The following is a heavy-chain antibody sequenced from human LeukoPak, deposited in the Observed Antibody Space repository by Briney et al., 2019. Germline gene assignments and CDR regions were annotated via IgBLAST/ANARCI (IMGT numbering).Heavy chain of an antibody. J-gene: IGHJ3*02. CDR2: IYYSGST. CDR1: GGSISSYY. Sequence: SETLSLTCTVSGGSISSYYWTWIRQPPGKGLEWVGYIYYSGSTNYNPSLKSRVTISADTSKNQFSLKLSSVTAADTAVYYCARGTGKWDAFDIWGQGTMVTVSS. D-gene: IGHD3/OR15-3a*01. V-gene: IGHV4-59*01. CDR3: ARGTGKWDAFDI.